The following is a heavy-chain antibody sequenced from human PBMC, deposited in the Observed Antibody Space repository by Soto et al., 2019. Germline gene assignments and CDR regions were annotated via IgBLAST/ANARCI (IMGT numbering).Heavy chain of an antibody. CDR3: ARRNFYDSNGYYYPYYFDD. J-gene: IGHJ4*02. D-gene: IGHD3-22*01. CDR1: GFTFSSYI. CDR2: ISETSSTR. V-gene: IGHV3-48*01. Sequence: GGSLRLSCAASGFTFSSYIMNWVRQAPGKGLEWVSYISETSSTRDYAESVKGRFTISRDNAKNSVYLQVNSLRVEDTAVYYCARRNFYDSNGYYYPYYFDDWGQGTLVTVSS.